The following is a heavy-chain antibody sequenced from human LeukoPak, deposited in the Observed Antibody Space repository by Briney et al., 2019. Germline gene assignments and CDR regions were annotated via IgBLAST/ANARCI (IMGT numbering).Heavy chain of an antibody. V-gene: IGHV4-4*07. CDR2: IYTSGST. CDR3: VRGRYSSGWFKDKNWFDP. J-gene: IGHJ5*02. Sequence: PSETLSLTCTVSGGSISSYYWSWIRQPAGKGLEWIGRIYTSGSTNYNPSLKSRATISVDTSKNQFSLKLSSVTAADTAVYYCVRGRYSSGWFKDKNWFDPWGQGIPVTVSS. CDR1: GGSISSYY. D-gene: IGHD6-19*01.